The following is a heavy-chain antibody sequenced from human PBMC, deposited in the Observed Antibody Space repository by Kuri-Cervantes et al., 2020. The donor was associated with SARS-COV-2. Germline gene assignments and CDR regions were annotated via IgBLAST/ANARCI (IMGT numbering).Heavy chain of an antibody. J-gene: IGHJ5*02. Sequence: GSLSLSCTVSCDSISLYYWSWIRQPPGKGLEWIGFISYDGHTNYNPSLKSRVTLSFDTSNNQFSLTLSSVTAADTAVYYCARDLFLGYGSGSSRFDPWGQGTLVTVSS. D-gene: IGHD3-10*01. CDR1: CDSISLYY. V-gene: IGHV4-59*12. CDR2: ISYDGHT. CDR3: ARDLFLGYGSGSSRFDP.